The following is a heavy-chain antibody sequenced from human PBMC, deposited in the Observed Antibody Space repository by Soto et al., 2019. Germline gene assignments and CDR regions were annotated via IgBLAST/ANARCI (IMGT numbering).Heavy chain of an antibody. D-gene: IGHD3-10*01. J-gene: IGHJ4*02. V-gene: IGHV3-23*01. CDR1: GFAFSFYR. CDR2: ISGNGGTT. CDR3: AKDRGGFTNGWEFFDS. Sequence: GGSLRLSCEVSGFAFSFYRMSWVRQAPGKGLEWVASISGNGGTTYYAASGKGRFTFSRDNSKNTLYLQMNNLRGEDTAVYYCAKDRGGFTNGWEFFDSWGQGTLVTVSS.